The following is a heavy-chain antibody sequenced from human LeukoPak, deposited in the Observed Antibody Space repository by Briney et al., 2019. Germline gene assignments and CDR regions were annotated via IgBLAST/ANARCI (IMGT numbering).Heavy chain of an antibody. J-gene: IGHJ4*02. CDR1: GFTVSSKF. CDR3: ARSFSSGATASDY. V-gene: IGHV3-53*01. CDR2: IYSDGST. Sequence: GGSLRLSCAASGFTVSSKFMSWVRQAPGKGLEWVPVIYSDGSTYYADSVKGRFTISRDNSKNTLYLKMNSLRAEDTAVYYCARSFSSGATASDYWGQGTLDTVSS. D-gene: IGHD1-26*01.